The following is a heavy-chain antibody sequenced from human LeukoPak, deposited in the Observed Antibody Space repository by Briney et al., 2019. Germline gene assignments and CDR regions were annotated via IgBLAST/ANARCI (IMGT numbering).Heavy chain of an antibody. Sequence: ASVKVSCKTSGYTFTGYYMHWVRQAPGQGLEWMGWINPNSGGTNYAQKFQGRVTMTRDTSTSTAYMELSRLRSDDTAVYYCARSRTTVFGVVIGYYMDVWGKGTTVTVSS. D-gene: IGHD3-3*01. CDR1: GYTFTGYY. J-gene: IGHJ6*03. V-gene: IGHV1-2*02. CDR2: INPNSGGT. CDR3: ARSRTTVFGVVIGYYMDV.